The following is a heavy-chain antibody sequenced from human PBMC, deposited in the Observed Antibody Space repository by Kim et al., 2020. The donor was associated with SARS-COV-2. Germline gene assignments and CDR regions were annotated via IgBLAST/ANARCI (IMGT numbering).Heavy chain of an antibody. D-gene: IGHD3-10*01. CDR2: ISKTSDYI. CDR3: TRSDYYDSGSYYNFYN. Sequence: GGSLRLSCAASGFTFSSYSMNWVRQAPGKGLEWVSSISKTSDYIYYPDSLRGRFIISRDNAQNSLYLQMNSLSAEDTAVYFCTRSDYYDSGSYYNFYNWGQGTLVTVSS. J-gene: IGHJ4*02. V-gene: IGHV3-21*01. CDR1: GFTFSSYS.